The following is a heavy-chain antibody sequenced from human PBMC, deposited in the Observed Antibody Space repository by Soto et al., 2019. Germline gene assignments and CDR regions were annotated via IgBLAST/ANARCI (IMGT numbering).Heavy chain of an antibody. CDR3: ARLDVHSPTWYYYFDY. J-gene: IGHJ4*02. Sequence: SETLSLTCTVSGGSISSYYWSWIRQPPGKGLEWIGYIYYSGSTNYNPSLKSRVTISVDTSKNQFSLKLSSVTAADTAVYYCARLDVHSPTWYYYFDYWGRGTLVT. CDR2: IYYSGST. CDR1: GGSISSYY. V-gene: IGHV4-59*08. D-gene: IGHD6-13*01.